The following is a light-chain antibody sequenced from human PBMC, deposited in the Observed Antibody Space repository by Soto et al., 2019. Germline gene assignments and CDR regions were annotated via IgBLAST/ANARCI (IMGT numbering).Light chain of an antibody. CDR1: QSMVRW. CDR2: DVS. V-gene: IGKV1-5*01. Sequence: DIRMTQSPSTVSASVGDRVTITCRASQSMVRWLSWYQQKPGKAPEVVLYDVSTLAFGVPSRFSGSGSGTEFTLTIRNLQPGDFATYYCQQYNTYPLTFGGGTKVDI. J-gene: IGKJ4*01. CDR3: QQYNTYPLT.